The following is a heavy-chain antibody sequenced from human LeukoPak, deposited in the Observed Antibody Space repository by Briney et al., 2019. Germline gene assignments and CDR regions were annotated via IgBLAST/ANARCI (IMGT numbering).Heavy chain of an antibody. J-gene: IGHJ6*03. V-gene: IGHV4-59*01. Sequence: SETLSLTCTVSGGSISPYYWLWIRQPPGKGLEWIGYVYYSGGTNYNPSLKSRVTMSVDTSKNQLSLRLTSVTAADTAGYYCARWAAAVGTFYMDVWGKRTTVTVSS. CDR1: GGSISPYY. CDR2: VYYSGGT. D-gene: IGHD6-13*01. CDR3: ARWAAAVGTFYMDV.